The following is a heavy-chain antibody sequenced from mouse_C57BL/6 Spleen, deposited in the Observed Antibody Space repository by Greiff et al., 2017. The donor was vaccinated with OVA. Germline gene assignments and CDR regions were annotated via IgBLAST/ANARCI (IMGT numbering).Heavy chain of an antibody. Sequence: QVQLQQSGAELVRPGSSVKLSCKASGYTFTSYWMDWVKQRPGQGLEWIGNIYPSDSETHYNQKFKDKATLTVDKSSSTAYMQLSSLTSEDSAVYYCARPLYYNGYFDVWGTGTTVTVSS. CDR3: ARPLYYNGYFDV. D-gene: IGHD2-12*01. J-gene: IGHJ1*03. CDR2: IYPSDSET. CDR1: GYTFTSYW. V-gene: IGHV1-61*01.